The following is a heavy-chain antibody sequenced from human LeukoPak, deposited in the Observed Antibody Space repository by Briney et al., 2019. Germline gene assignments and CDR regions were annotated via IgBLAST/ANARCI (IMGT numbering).Heavy chain of an antibody. CDR3: AREGPDLIVVVSSSEPFDY. J-gene: IGHJ4*02. Sequence: GGSLRLSCAASGFSFSYFGINWVRQAPGKGLEWVASISSSGSYIYYAGSVQGRFTISRDNAKNSLYLQMNSLRAEDTAVYYCAREGPDLIVVVSSSEPFDYWGQGTLVTVSS. CDR1: GFSFSYFG. CDR2: ISSSGSYI. D-gene: IGHD3-22*01. V-gene: IGHV3-21*01.